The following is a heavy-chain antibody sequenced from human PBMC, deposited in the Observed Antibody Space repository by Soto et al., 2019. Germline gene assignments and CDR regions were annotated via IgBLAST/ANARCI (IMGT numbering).Heavy chain of an antibody. J-gene: IGHJ4*02. V-gene: IGHV4-34*01. Sequence: PSETLSLTCAVYGGSFSGYYWSWIRQPPGKGLEWIGEINHSGSTNYNPSLKSRVTISVDTSKNQFSLKLSSVTAADTAVYYCARKGVSKNFDYWGQGTLVTVS. CDR3: ARKGVSKNFDY. CDR1: GGSFSGYY. CDR2: INHSGST.